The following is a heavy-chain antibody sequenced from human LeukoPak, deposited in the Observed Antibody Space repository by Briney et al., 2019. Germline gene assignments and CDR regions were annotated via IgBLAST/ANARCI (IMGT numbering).Heavy chain of an antibody. Sequence: GGSLRLSCAASGFTFSSYEMNWVRQAPGKGLEWVSYISSSGSTIYYADSVKGRFPISRDNAKNSLYLQMNSLRAEDTAVYYCASLTAAAPYYYYYMDVWGKGTTVTVSS. CDR1: GFTFSSYE. CDR2: ISSSGSTI. J-gene: IGHJ6*03. D-gene: IGHD6-13*01. CDR3: ASLTAAAPYYYYYMDV. V-gene: IGHV3-48*03.